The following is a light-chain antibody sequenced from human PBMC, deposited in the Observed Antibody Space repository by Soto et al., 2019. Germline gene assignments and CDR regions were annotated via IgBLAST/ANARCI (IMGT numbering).Light chain of an antibody. CDR1: QSVSSY. Sequence: EIVLTQSPATLSLSPGERATLSCRASQSVSSYLAWYQQKPGQAPRLLIYDASNRAGGIPARFSGSGSGTDFTLTISSLEPEDFAVYYCQQRSDWLQTFGQATTVEIK. CDR2: DAS. V-gene: IGKV3-11*01. CDR3: QQRSDWLQT. J-gene: IGKJ1*01.